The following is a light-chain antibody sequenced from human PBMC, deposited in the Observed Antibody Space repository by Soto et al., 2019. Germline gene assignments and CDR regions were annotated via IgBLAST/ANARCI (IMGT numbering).Light chain of an antibody. V-gene: IGKV3-20*01. Sequence: EILLTQSPGTLSLSPGERATLSCRASQTVSTSYLAWYQQKPGQAPRLLIFGASSRATGVPDRFSGSGSGTHFTLSISRLEPEDFAVYYCQQYGDSPRTFGQGTKVEIK. J-gene: IGKJ1*01. CDR2: GAS. CDR3: QQYGDSPRT. CDR1: QTVSTSY.